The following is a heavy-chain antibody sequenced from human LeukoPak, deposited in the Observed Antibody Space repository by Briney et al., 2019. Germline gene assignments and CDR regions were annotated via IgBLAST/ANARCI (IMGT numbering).Heavy chain of an antibody. J-gene: IGHJ4*02. CDR2: IKQDGSEK. V-gene: IGHV3-7*01. D-gene: IGHD3-22*01. CDR3: ASRGDYYDSSGYQRFDY. Sequence: QPGGSLRLSCAASGFTFSSYWMSWVRQAPGKGLEWVANIKQDGSEKYYVDSVKGRFTISRDNAKNSLYLQMSSLRAEDTAVYYCASRGDYYDSSGYQRFDYWGQGTLVTVSS. CDR1: GFTFSSYW.